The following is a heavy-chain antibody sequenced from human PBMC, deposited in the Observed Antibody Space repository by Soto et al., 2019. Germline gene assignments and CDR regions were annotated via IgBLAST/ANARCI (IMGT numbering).Heavy chain of an antibody. V-gene: IGHV4-34*01. Sequence: HVQLQQWGAGLLKPSETLSLTCAVYGGSFSGYYWSWIRQPPGKGLEWIGEINHSGSTNYNPSLKSRVTISVDTSKIQFSLKRSSLTAAGTAVYYSARLTDYYGSGQTFGGLVGYYMDVWGKGTTGTVAS. CDR3: ARLTDYYGSGQTFGGLVGYYMDV. D-gene: IGHD3-10*01. CDR1: GGSFSGYY. CDR2: INHSGST. J-gene: IGHJ6*03.